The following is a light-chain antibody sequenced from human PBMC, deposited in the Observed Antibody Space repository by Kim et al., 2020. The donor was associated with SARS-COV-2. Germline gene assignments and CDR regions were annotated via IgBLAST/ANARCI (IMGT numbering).Light chain of an antibody. CDR3: QQSHSTPLLT. CDR1: QSISSW. CDR2: KAS. J-gene: IGKJ4*01. Sequence: DIQLTQSPSTLSASVGEGVTITCRASQSISSWLAWYQQKPGKAPKLLMYKASILEGGVPSRFSGSGSGTEFTLTIGSLQAEDFATYYCQQSHSTPLLTFGGGTKLEI. V-gene: IGKV1-5*03.